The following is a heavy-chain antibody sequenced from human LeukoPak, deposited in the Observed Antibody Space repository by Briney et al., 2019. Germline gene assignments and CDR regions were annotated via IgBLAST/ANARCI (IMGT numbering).Heavy chain of an antibody. Sequence: SQALSLTCAISGDSVSSNSAAWNWIRQSPSRGLEWLGRIYYRSKWYNDHAVSVKSRITINPDTSKNQFSLQLNSVTPEDTAIYYCTGVPLHYWYFDLWGRGTLVTVSS. CDR3: TGVPLHYWYFDL. CDR1: GDSVSSNSAA. CDR2: IYYRSKWYN. V-gene: IGHV6-1*01. J-gene: IGHJ2*01.